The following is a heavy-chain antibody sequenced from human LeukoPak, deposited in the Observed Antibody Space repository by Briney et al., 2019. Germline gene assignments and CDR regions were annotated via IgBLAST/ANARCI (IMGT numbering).Heavy chain of an antibody. D-gene: IGHD3-10*01. V-gene: IGHV4-38-2*01. CDR1: GGSFSDYY. CDR2: MYHSGST. CDR3: ARGPRFGELLWHWFDP. J-gene: IGHJ5*02. Sequence: PSETLSLTCAVHGGSFSDYYWGWIRQPPGKGLEWIGSMYHSGSTYYNPPLKSRVTISEDTSKNQFSLKLRSVTAADTAVYYCARGPRFGELLWHWFDPWGQGTLVTVSS.